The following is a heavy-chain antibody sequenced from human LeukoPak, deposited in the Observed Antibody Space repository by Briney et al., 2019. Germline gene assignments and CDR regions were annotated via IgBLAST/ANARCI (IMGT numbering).Heavy chain of an antibody. CDR3: ARGGRYGGNTGLDY. CDR2: ISAYNGNT. J-gene: IGHJ4*02. CDR1: GYSFSSYA. D-gene: IGHD4-23*01. Sequence: ASVNVSCTASGYSFSSYAINWVRQAPGQGLEWMGWISAYNGNTYYAQKLQGRVTMATDTSTSTVYMELRSLRSDDTAVYYCARGGRYGGNTGLDYWGQGTLVTVSS. V-gene: IGHV1-18*01.